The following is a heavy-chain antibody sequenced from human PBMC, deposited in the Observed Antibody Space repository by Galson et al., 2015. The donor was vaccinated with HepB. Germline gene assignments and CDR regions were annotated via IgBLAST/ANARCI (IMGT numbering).Heavy chain of an antibody. J-gene: IGHJ3*02. Sequence: SLRLSCAASGFTFSNAWMSWVRQAPGKGLEWVGRIKSKTDGGTTDYAAPVKGRFTISRDDSKNTLYLQMNSLKTEDTAVYYCTTDISMIVVVGDAFDIWGQGTMVTVSS. CDR2: IKSKTDGGTT. CDR3: TTDISMIVVVGDAFDI. D-gene: IGHD3-22*01. CDR1: GFTFSNAW. V-gene: IGHV3-15*01.